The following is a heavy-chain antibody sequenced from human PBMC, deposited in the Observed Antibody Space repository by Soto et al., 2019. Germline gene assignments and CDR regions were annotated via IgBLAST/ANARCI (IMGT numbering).Heavy chain of an antibody. CDR1: GGSISSYY. V-gene: IGHV4-59*01. CDR2: IYYSGST. J-gene: IGHJ4*02. D-gene: IGHD4-17*01. Sequence: QVQLQESGPGLVKPSETLSLTCTVSGGSISSYYWSWIRQPPGKGLEWIGYIYYSGSTNYNPSLXSGAXIXLDTSKNQFSLKLSSVTAADTAVYYCARRYGASFDYWGQGTLVTVSS. CDR3: ARRYGASFDY.